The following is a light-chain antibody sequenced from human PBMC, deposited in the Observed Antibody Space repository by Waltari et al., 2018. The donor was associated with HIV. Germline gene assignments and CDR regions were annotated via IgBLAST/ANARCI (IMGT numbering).Light chain of an antibody. CDR3: AAAWDDSLNGPV. CDR1: SSNIGNNA. V-gene: IGLV1-36*01. Sequence: QPVLTQPPSVSEAPRQRVTISCSGSSSNIGNNAVNWYQQLPGKAPKLLIYYDDLLPSGVSDRFSGSKSGTSASLAISGLQSEDEADYYCAAAWDDSLNGPVFGGGTKLTVL. J-gene: IGLJ2*01. CDR2: YDD.